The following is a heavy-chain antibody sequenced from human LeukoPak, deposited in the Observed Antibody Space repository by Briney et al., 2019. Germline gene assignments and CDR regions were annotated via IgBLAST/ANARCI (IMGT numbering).Heavy chain of an antibody. CDR1: GFTFSSYA. D-gene: IGHD6-13*01. V-gene: IGHV3-23*01. CDR3: AKSVGSSSWSRGDY. J-gene: IGHJ4*02. CDR2: ISGRGGST. Sequence: GGSLRLSCAASGFTFSSYAMSWVRQAPGKGLEWVSAISGRGGSTYYADSVKGRFTISRDNSKNTLYLQMNSLRAEDTAVYYCAKSVGSSSWSRGDYWGQGTLVTVSS.